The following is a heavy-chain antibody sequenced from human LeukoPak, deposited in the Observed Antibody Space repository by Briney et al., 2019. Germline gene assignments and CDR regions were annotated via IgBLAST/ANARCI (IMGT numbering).Heavy chain of an antibody. Sequence: GASVKVSCKASGYTLTSYGISWVRQAPGQGLEWMGWISAYNGNTRYAQKLQGRVTMTTDSSTSTAYMELRSRRSDDTAVYYCARDFSDIVVVVAATPFDYWGQGTLVTVSS. D-gene: IGHD2-15*01. CDR2: ISAYNGNT. CDR1: GYTLTSYG. J-gene: IGHJ4*02. CDR3: ARDFSDIVVVVAATPFDY. V-gene: IGHV1-18*01.